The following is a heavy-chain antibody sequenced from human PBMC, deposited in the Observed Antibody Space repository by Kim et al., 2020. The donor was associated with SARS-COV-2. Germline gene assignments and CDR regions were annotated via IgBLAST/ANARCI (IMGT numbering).Heavy chain of an antibody. V-gene: IGHV4-31*03. CDR1: GGSISSGGYY. CDR3: ARDCLIRGAAAYYYYGMDV. CDR2: IYYSGST. D-gene: IGHD3-10*01. Sequence: SETLSLTCTVSGGSISSGGYYWSWIRQHPGKGLEWIGYIYYSGSTYYNPSLKSRVTISVDTSKNQFSLKLSSVTAADTAVYYCARDCLIRGAAAYYYYGMDVWGQGTTVTVSS. J-gene: IGHJ6*02.